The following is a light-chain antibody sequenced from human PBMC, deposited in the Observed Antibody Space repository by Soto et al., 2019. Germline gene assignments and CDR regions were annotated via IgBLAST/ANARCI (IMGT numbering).Light chain of an antibody. Sequence: QSVLTQPPSVSEAPRQRVTISCSGSSSNIGNNAVNWYQQLPGKAPKLLIYYDDLLPSGVSDRFSGSKSGTSASLAISGLQSEDEADYYCCSYAGSSVYVFGTGTKVTVL. J-gene: IGLJ1*01. V-gene: IGLV1-36*01. CDR3: CSYAGSSVYV. CDR2: YDD. CDR1: SSNIGNNA.